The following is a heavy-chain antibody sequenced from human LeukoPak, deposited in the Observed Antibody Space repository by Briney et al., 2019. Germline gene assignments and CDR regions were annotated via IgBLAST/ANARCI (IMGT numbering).Heavy chain of an antibody. J-gene: IGHJ4*02. CDR3: ARDFMVLGVTTPDY. CDR1: GYTFVGYY. CDR2: INPNSGGT. V-gene: IGHV1-2*02. Sequence: ASVKVSCKASGYTFVGYYLHGVRQAPGQGLEWMGWINPNSGGTNYAQKFQGRVTMTRDTSISTAYMELTILRSDDTAVYNCARDFMVLGVTTPDYWGQGTLVTVSS. D-gene: IGHD3-10*01.